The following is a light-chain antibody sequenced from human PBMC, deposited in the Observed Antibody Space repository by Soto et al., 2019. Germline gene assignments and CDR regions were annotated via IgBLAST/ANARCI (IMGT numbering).Light chain of an antibody. CDR2: GAS. Sequence: TQPPDTLSGSNGERPTLSCRASQAINNNVAWYQQKEGQVPRLLIYGASTRATGVPERFSGSGSGTEFTLTISRLEPEDFAAYYCQQYDSSTWTFGQGTKVDIK. CDR3: QQYDSSTWT. J-gene: IGKJ1*01. CDR1: QAINNN. V-gene: IGKV3-20*01.